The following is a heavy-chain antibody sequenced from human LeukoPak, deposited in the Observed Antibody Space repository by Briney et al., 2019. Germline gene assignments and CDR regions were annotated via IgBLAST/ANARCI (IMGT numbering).Heavy chain of an antibody. CDR2: IYSGGST. J-gene: IGHJ4*02. V-gene: IGHV3-53*01. CDR1: GFTVSSKY. CDR3: AGRGLAYFDY. Sequence: GGSLRLSCIVSGFTVSSKYMTWVRQAPGKGLEWVSAIYSGGSTYYADSVKGRFTISRDNAKNTVYHQMNSLRAEDTAMYYCAGRGLAYFDYWGQGTLVTVSS. D-gene: IGHD3-10*01.